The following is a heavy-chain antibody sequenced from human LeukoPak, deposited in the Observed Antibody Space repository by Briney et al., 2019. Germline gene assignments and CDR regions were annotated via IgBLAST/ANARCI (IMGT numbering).Heavy chain of an antibody. J-gene: IGHJ4*02. CDR1: SYTFSSYG. D-gene: IGHD3-10*01. CDR3: AAGSWGYGSGDY. Sequence: ASVKVSCKASSYTFSSYGISWVRQAPGQGLEWMGWINPNSGGTNYAQKFQGRVTMTRDTSISTAYMELSRLRSDDTAVYYCAAGSWGYGSGDYWGQGTLVTVSS. CDR2: INPNSGGT. V-gene: IGHV1-2*02.